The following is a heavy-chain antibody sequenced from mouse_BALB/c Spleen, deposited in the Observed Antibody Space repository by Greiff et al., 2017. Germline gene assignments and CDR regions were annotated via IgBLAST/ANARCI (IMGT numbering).Heavy chain of an antibody. J-gene: IGHJ4*01. CDR2: IYPGDGDT. V-gene: IGHV1-80*01. Sequence: QVHVKQSGAELVRPGSSVKISCKASGYAFSSYWMNWVKQRPGQGLEWIGQIYPGDGDTNYNGKFKGKATLTADKSSSTAYMQLSSLTSEDSAVYFCARRNRAMDYWGQGTSVTVSS. CDR3: ARRNRAMDY. CDR1: GYAFSSYW.